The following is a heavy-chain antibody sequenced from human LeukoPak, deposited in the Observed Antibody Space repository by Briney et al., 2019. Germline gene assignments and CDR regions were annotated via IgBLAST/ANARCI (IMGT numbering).Heavy chain of an antibody. Sequence: GGSLRLSCAASGFTFSSYAMSWVRQAPGKGLEWVSAVSGSGGSTYYADSVKGRFNISRDNSKNTLYLQMNSLRAEDTAVYYCAKDQLGTPYGMDVWGKGTTVTVSS. CDR2: VSGSGGST. D-gene: IGHD1-1*01. CDR3: AKDQLGTPYGMDV. V-gene: IGHV3-23*01. CDR1: GFTFSSYA. J-gene: IGHJ6*04.